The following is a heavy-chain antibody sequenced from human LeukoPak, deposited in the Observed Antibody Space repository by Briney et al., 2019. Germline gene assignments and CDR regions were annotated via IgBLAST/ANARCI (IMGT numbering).Heavy chain of an antibody. Sequence: SETLSLTCTVSGGSISSYYWSWIRQPPGKGLEWIGYIYYSGSTNYNPSLKSRVTISVDTSKNQFFLKLSSVTAADTAVYYCARWRYYYYYMDVWGKGTTVTVSS. CDR2: IYYSGST. CDR3: ARWRYYYYYMDV. V-gene: IGHV4-59*12. CDR1: GGSISSYY. J-gene: IGHJ6*03.